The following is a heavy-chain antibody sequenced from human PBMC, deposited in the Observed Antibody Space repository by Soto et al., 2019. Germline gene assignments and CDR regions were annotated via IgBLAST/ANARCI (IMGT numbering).Heavy chain of an antibody. Sequence: GESLKISCKGSGYSFTSYWIGWGRQMPGKGLEWMGIIYPGDSDTRYSPSFQGQVTISADKSISTAYLQWSSLKASDTAMYYCARLNIELRYYYYYMDVWGKGTTVTVSS. CDR2: IYPGDSDT. CDR3: ARLNIELRYYYYYMDV. CDR1: GYSFTSYW. J-gene: IGHJ6*03. V-gene: IGHV5-51*01. D-gene: IGHD1-7*01.